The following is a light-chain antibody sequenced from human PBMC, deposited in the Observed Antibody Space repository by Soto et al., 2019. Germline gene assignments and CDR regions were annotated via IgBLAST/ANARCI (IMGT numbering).Light chain of an antibody. CDR2: DDN. CDR1: SGSIASNF. Sequence: NFMLTQPHSVTESPGKTVTISCTRSSGSIASNFVQWYQQRPGSSPTTVIYDDNQRPSGVPDRFSGSIDSSSNSASLTISGLKTEDEADYYCQSYGNTNVVFGGGTNLTVL. CDR3: QSYGNTNVV. J-gene: IGLJ2*01. V-gene: IGLV6-57*01.